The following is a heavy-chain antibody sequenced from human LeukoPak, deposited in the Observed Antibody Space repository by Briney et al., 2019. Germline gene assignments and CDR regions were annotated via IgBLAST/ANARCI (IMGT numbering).Heavy chain of an antibody. J-gene: IGHJ3*02. CDR2: TYSGGST. CDR1: GFTASSNY. V-gene: IGHV3-53*01. D-gene: IGHD1-26*01. Sequence: GGSLRLSCAASGFTASSNYMSWVRQAPGKGLEWGSITYSGGSTFYADSVKGRFTISRDNSKNTLYLQMNSLRAEDTAVYYCARGGSYLSAFDIWGQGTMVTVSS. CDR3: ARGGSYLSAFDI.